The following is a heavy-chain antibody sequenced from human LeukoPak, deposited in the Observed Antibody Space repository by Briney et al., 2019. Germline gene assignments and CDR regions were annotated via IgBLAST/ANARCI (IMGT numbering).Heavy chain of an antibody. CDR1: GFTFRNAW. CDR3: ARDCGAAITGPRFDL. V-gene: IGHV3-7*03. CDR2: IRPDGSGE. J-gene: IGHJ4*02. Sequence: GGSLRLSCAASGFTFRNAWMSWVRQAPGKGLEWVAMIRPDGSGEYYVDSVKGRFTISRDNVNYSLYLQMNSLIAEDTAVYYCARDCGAAITGPRFDLWGQGARVTVSS. D-gene: IGHD2-8*02.